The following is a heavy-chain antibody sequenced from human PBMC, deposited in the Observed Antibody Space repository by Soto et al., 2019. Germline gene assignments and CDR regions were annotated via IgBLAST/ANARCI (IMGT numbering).Heavy chain of an antibody. CDR2: ISGNGGTT. J-gene: IGHJ6*02. V-gene: IGHV3-23*01. CDR3: AKDGDYYDLWSGYGLVL. D-gene: IGHD3-3*01. Sequence: GGSLRLSCACAGFIFSNYAVSWVRQAPGKGLEWVSAISGNGGTTYYADSAKGRFSISRDNSKNEVHLLMNSLRAEDTAVYYCAKDGDYYDLWSGYGLVLWGQRTTVTVFS. CDR1: GFIFSNYA.